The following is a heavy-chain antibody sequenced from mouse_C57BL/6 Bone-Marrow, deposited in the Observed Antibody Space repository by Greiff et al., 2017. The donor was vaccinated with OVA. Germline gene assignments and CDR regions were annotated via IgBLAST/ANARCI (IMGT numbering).Heavy chain of an antibody. J-gene: IGHJ1*03. D-gene: IGHD2-4*01. CDR2: IWRGGST. CDR1: GFSLTSYG. V-gene: IGHV2-5*01. CDR3: AKKTPPSYYDYDGGYFDV. Sequence: VQLQESGPGLVQPSQSLSITCTVSGFSLTSYGVHWVRQSPGKGLEWLGVIWRGGSTDYNAAFMSRLSITKDNSKSQVFFKMNSLQADDTAIYYCAKKTPPSYYDYDGGYFDVWGTGTTGTVSS.